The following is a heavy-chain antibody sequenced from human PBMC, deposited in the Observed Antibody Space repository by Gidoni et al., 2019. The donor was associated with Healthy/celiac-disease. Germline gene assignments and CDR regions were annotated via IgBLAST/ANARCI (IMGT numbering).Heavy chain of an antibody. CDR3: ATTLGSGGDYHNRRKYYGMDV. J-gene: IGHJ6*02. D-gene: IGHD4-17*01. CDR1: GGTFSSYT. Sequence: QVQLVQSGAEVKKPGSSVKVSCKASGGTFSSYTIRWVRQAPGQGLEWMGRIIPILGIANYAQKFQGRVTITADKSTSTAYMELSSLRSEDTAVYYCATTLGSGGDYHNRRKYYGMDVWGQGTTVTVSS. CDR2: IIPILGIA. V-gene: IGHV1-69*02.